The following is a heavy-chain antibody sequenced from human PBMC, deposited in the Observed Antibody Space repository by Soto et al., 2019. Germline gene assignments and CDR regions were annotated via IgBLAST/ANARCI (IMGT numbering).Heavy chain of an antibody. D-gene: IGHD2-15*01. Sequence: SVKVSCKASGGTFSSYTISWVRQAPGQGLEWMGRIIPILGIANYAQKFQGRVTITADKSTSTAYMELSSLRSEDTAVYYCARVQPPDDIVVVVAPRDDAFDIWGQGTMVTVSS. V-gene: IGHV1-69*02. CDR1: GGTFSSYT. J-gene: IGHJ3*02. CDR2: IIPILGIA. CDR3: ARVQPPDDIVVVVAPRDDAFDI.